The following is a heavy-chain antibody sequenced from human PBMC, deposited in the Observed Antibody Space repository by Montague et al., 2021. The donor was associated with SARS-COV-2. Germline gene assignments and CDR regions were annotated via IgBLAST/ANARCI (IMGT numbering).Heavy chain of an antibody. V-gene: IGHV4-34*01. CDR2: INRSGST. D-gene: IGHD6-19*01. J-gene: IGHJ1*01. CDR3: AEGFTGWSGAGY. CDR1: GGSFGVHY. Sequence: SETLSLTCAVYGGSFGVHYWSWVRQPPGKGLEWIGEINRSGSTNFNPSLKSRFTISVDTSKNQFSLKLNSVTAADTAVYFCAEGFTGWSGAGYWSQGTLVTVSS.